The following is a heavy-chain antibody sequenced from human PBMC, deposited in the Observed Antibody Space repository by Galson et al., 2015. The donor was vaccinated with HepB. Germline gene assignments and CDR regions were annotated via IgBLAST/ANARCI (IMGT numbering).Heavy chain of an antibody. CDR3: ATLPLGIYYYDSSGFNAGRGEGIFDY. CDR1: GYTLTELS. J-gene: IGHJ4*02. D-gene: IGHD3-22*01. Sequence: SVKVSCKVSGYTLTELSMHWVRQAPGKGLEWMGGFDPEDGETIYAQKFQGRVTMTEDTSTDTAYMELSSLRSEDTAVYYCATLPLGIYYYDSSGFNAGRGEGIFDYWGQGTLVTVSS. V-gene: IGHV1-24*01. CDR2: FDPEDGET.